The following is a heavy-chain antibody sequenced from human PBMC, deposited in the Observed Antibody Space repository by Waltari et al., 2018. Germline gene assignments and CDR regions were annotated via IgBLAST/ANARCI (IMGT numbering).Heavy chain of an antibody. CDR3: ARALAVAGPDAFDI. J-gene: IGHJ3*02. Sequence: QAQLQESGPGLVKPSETLSLTCAVSGYSISSGYYWGWIRQPPGKGLEWIGSIYHSGSTYYNPSLKSRVTISVDTSKNQFSLKLSSVTAADTAVYYCARALAVAGPDAFDIWGQGTMVTVSS. D-gene: IGHD6-19*01. CDR2: IYHSGST. CDR1: GYSISSGYY. V-gene: IGHV4-38-2*01.